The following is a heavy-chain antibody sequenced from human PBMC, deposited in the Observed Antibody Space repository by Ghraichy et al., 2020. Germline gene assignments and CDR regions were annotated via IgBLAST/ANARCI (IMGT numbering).Heavy chain of an antibody. J-gene: IGHJ3*02. CDR3: AGQTLYCGRDCYHDAFDI. CDR2: ISRDDYKI. Sequence: GGSLRLSCAASGFTFSNCEMNWVRQAPGKGLEWVSYISRDDYKIYYADSVKGRFTISRDNAKNSLYLHMSSLRAEDTAVYYCAGQTLYCGRDCYHDAFDIWGQGTTVTVSS. CDR1: GFTFSNCE. V-gene: IGHV3-48*03. D-gene: IGHD2-21*01.